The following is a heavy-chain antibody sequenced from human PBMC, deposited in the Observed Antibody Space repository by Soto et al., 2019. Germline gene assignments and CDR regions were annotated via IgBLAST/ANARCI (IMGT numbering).Heavy chain of an antibody. CDR2: INNDGSST. V-gene: IGHV3-74*03. CDR1: GFRFSAYW. J-gene: IGHJ4*01. D-gene: IGHD3-10*01. Sequence: PGGSLRLSCEASGFRFSAYWIHWVRQAPGKGLVWVSHINNDGSSTTYADSVKGRFTISRDNAKNTVYLQMNSLRDDDTAVYFCVRDSARTFDYWGHGALVTVSS. CDR3: VRDSARTFDY.